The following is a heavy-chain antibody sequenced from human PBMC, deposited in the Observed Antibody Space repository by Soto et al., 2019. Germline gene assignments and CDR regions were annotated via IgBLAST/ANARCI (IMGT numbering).Heavy chain of an antibody. V-gene: IGHV4-34*01. CDR3: ARGYYYDSVSSFPY. Sequence: QVQLQQWGAGLLKPSETLSLTCAVYSGSFSTYYWNWIRQPPGKGLEWIGEINLSGSTNYNPSLTSRVTMSVDTSKNQFSLKLNSVTAADTAVYYCARGYYYDSVSSFPYWGQGTLVTVSS. CDR1: SGSFSTYY. CDR2: INLSGST. J-gene: IGHJ4*02. D-gene: IGHD3-10*01.